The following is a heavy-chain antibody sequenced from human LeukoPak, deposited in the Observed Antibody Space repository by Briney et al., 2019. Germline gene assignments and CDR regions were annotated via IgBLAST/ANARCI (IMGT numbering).Heavy chain of an antibody. Sequence: GGSVRLSCAASGFTVSSNYMSWVRQAPGKGLKWVSVIYSGGSTYYADSVKGRFTISRDNSKNTLYLQMNSLRVEDTAVYYCARDFPAKQWLGNYYYGMDVWGQGTTVTVSS. D-gene: IGHD6-19*01. CDR1: GFTVSSNY. J-gene: IGHJ6*02. CDR2: IYSGGST. CDR3: ARDFPAKQWLGNYYYGMDV. V-gene: IGHV3-53*01.